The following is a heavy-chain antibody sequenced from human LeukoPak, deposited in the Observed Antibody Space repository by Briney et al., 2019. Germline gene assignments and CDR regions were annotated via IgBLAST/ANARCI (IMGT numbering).Heavy chain of an antibody. V-gene: IGHV1-2*02. CDR2: INPNSGGT. J-gene: IGHJ4*02. Sequence: GASVKVSCKASGYTFTGYYMHWVRQAPGQGLEWMGWINPNSGGTNYAQKFQGRVTITRNTSISTAYMELSSLRSEDTAVYYCARVPRGDEWLLGIGYWGQGTLVTVSS. CDR3: ARVPRGDEWLLGIGY. D-gene: IGHD3-22*01. CDR1: GYTFTGYY.